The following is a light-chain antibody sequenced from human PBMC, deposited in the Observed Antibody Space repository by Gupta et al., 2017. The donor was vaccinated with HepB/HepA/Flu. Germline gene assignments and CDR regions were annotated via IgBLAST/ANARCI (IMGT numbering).Light chain of an antibody. CDR3: AAWDDALPGSYV. J-gene: IGLJ1*01. CDR2: IND. Sequence: QSVVTQPPSVSGTPGQRVTISCSGSTSNIGSNNVNWYQQFPGAAPRLLIAINDQRPSGVTDRFSASKSGTSASLVISGLQSEDEADYYCAAWDDALPGSYVFGSGTTVSVL. V-gene: IGLV1-44*01. CDR1: TSNIGSNN.